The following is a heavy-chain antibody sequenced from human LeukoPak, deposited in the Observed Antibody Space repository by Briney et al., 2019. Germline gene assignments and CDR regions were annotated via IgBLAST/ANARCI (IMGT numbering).Heavy chain of an antibody. D-gene: IGHD3-3*01. Sequence: ASVKVSCKVSGYTLTELSMHWVRQAPGQGLEWMGGIIPIFGTANYAQKFQGRVTITADESTSTAYMELSSLRSEDTAVYYCARASIGVFGVVTPFDYWGQGTLVTVSS. CDR2: IIPIFGTA. CDR1: GYTLTELS. V-gene: IGHV1-69*13. J-gene: IGHJ4*02. CDR3: ARASIGVFGVVTPFDY.